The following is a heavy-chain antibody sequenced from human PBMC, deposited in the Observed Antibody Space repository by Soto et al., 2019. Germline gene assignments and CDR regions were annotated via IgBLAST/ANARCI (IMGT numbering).Heavy chain of an antibody. CDR1: GGSISSSSYY. CDR3: ARHRLGYASNYQGDWDFDL. D-gene: IGHD2-8*01. Sequence: QLQLQESGPGLVKPSETLSLTCTVSGGSISSSSYYWGWIRQPPGKGLEWIGSIYYSGSTYYNPSLKSRVTISVDTSKNQFSLKLSSVTAADTAVYYCARHRLGYASNYQGDWDFDLWGRGTLVTVSS. J-gene: IGHJ2*01. V-gene: IGHV4-39*01. CDR2: IYYSGST.